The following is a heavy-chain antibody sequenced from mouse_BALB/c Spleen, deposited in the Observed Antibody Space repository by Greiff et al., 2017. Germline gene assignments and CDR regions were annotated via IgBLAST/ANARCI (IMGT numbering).Heavy chain of an antibody. CDR1: GDSITSGY. Sequence: EVKVEESGPSLVKPSQTLSLTCSVTGDSITSGYWNWIRKFPGNKLEYMGYISYSGSTYYNPSLKSRISITRDTSKNQYYLQLNSVTTEDTATYYCARCENYRYDGFAYWGQGTLVTVSA. CDR3: ARCENYRYDGFAY. J-gene: IGHJ3*01. D-gene: IGHD2-14*01. CDR2: ISYSGST. V-gene: IGHV3-8*02.